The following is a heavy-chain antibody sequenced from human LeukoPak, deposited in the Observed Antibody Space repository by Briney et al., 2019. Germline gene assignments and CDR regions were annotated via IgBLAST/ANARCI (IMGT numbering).Heavy chain of an antibody. J-gene: IGHJ4*02. CDR2: ISTYTGNT. V-gene: IGHV1-18*04. Sequence: ASVKVSCRASGYRFTSYDISWVRQAPGQGLQWMGVISTYTGNTNYAQSFQDRVTMTTDTSTSTVYMELRSLTSDDTAVYYCARDQKSGLEVLWRYWGQGTLVTVFS. CDR3: ARDQKSGLEVLWRY. CDR1: GYRFTSYD. D-gene: IGHD3-3*01.